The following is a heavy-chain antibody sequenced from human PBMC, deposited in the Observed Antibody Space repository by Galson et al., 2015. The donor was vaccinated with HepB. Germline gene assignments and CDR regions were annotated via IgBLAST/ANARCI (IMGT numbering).Heavy chain of an antibody. J-gene: IGHJ4*02. D-gene: IGHD1-26*01. CDR2: ITFGGGTT. CDR3: AKLPYSGSYYEGAQYYFDN. CDR1: GFIFKHYA. Sequence: SLRLSCAASGFIFKHYAVGWVRQAPGKWLEWVSIITFGGGTTYYADSVKGRFFISRDNSKKTLFLEMSSLRAEDTAVYYCAKLPYSGSYYEGAQYYFDNWGQGTLVTVSS. V-gene: IGHV3-23*01.